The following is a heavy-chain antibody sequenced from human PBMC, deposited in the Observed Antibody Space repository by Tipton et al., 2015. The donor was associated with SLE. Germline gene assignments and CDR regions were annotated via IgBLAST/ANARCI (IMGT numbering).Heavy chain of an antibody. J-gene: IGHJ5*01. CDR1: GGSISSSSSYY. D-gene: IGHD5-12*01. CDR3: ARGKHIVATFYRAIWFDS. CDR2: TNNRGVN. Sequence: TLSLTCAVYGGSISSSSSYYWAWIRQPPGQGLEWIGETNNRGVNDYNPSLKSRLTLSLDISKSQFSLRLNSVTAADTAVYYCARGKHIVATFYRAIWFDSWGQGTLVVVSS. V-gene: IGHV4-39*07.